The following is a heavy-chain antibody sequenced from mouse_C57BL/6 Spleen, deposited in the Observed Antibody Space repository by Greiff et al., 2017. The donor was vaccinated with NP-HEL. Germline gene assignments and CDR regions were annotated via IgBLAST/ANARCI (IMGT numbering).Heavy chain of an antibody. J-gene: IGHJ2*01. Sequence: EVMLVESGGDLVKPGGSLKLSCAASGFTFSSYGMSWVRQTPDKRLEWVATISSGGSYTYYPDSVKGRFTISRDNAKNTLYLQMSSLKSEDTAMYYCARLPTGPFDYWGQGTTLTVSS. D-gene: IGHD4-1*02. CDR2: ISSGGSYT. V-gene: IGHV5-6*02. CDR3: ARLPTGPFDY. CDR1: GFTFSSYG.